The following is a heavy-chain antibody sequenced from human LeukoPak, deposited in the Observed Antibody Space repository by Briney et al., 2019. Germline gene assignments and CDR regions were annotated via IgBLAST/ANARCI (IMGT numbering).Heavy chain of an antibody. CDR1: GFTFSTYG. V-gene: IGHV3-33*01. CDR3: ARGGYSGTYYFDY. D-gene: IGHD1-26*01. CDR2: VWYDGSNV. J-gene: IGHJ4*02. Sequence: GGSLRLSCAASGFTFSTYGMHWVRQAPGKGLEWVAVVWYDGSNVHYVDSVKGRFTISRDNSKSTLYLQMNSLTAEDTAVYYCARGGYSGTYYFDYWGQGTLVTVSS.